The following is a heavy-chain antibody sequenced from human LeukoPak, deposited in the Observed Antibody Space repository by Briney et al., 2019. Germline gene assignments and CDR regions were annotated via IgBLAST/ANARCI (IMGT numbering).Heavy chain of an antibody. CDR1: GFTFSTYA. V-gene: IGHV3-23*01. CDR2: IRGSDGST. Sequence: GESLRLSCAASGFTFSTYALSWVRQAPGKGLEWVSSIRGSDGSTYYADSVKGRFAISRDNSKNTLYLQMNSLRAEDTATYFCAKDVFGDYGGLDYRGQGTLVTVSS. J-gene: IGHJ4*02. D-gene: IGHD4-23*01. CDR3: AKDVFGDYGGLDY.